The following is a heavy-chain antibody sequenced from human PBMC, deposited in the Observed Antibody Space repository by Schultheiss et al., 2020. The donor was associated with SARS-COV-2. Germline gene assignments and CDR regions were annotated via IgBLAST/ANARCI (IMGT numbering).Heavy chain of an antibody. V-gene: IGHV3-33*01. J-gene: IGHJ3*01. D-gene: IGHD3-10*01. CDR1: GFTFSDNA. CDR2: IYFDASTK. CDR3: ARRGFYYGSGTHGNAFDV. Sequence: GESLKISCAASGFTFSDNAMHWVRQAPGKGLEWVAVIYFDASTKYYTDSVKGRFTISRDNSKNTLYLQMNSLRVEDAAVYYCARRGFYYGSGTHGNAFDVWGQGTMVTVAS.